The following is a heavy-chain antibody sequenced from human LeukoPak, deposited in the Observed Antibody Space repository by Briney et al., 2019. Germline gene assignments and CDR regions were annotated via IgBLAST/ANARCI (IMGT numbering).Heavy chain of an antibody. J-gene: IGHJ4*02. CDR3: ARGSYYYGSGSYYYFDY. D-gene: IGHD3-10*01. V-gene: IGHV4-31*03. CDR1: GGSISSGGYY. Sequence: PSETLSLTCTVSGGSISSGGYYWSWIRQHPGKGLEWIGYIYYSGSTYYNPSLKSRVTISVDTSKNQFSLKLSSMTAADTAVYYCARGSYYYGSGSYYYFDYWGQGTLVTVSS. CDR2: IYYSGST.